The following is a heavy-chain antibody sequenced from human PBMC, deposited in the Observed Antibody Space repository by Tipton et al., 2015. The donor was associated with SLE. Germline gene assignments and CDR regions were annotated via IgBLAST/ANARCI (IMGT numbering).Heavy chain of an antibody. CDR3: ARAIVVVPGHYYMDV. Sequence: QSGPEVKKPGASVKVSCRASGFIFSNYGFSWVRQAPGQGLEYMGYISAYNGKTDYVEGLQGRVTMTTDTSTCTAYMELRSLRSDDTAVYYCARAIVVVPGHYYMDVWGKGTTVTISS. V-gene: IGHV1-18*01. D-gene: IGHD2-2*01. CDR1: GFIFSNYG. CDR2: ISAYNGKT. J-gene: IGHJ6*03.